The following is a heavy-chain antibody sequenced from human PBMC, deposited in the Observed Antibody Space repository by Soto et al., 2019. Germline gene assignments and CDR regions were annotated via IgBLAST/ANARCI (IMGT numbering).Heavy chain of an antibody. Sequence: GGSLRLSCAASGFTFGSYAMHWVRQAPGKGLEWVAVISYDGSNKYYADSVKGRFTISRDNSKNTLYLQMNSLRAEDTAVYYCARAKSYYYDSSGYPQDYYGMDVWGQGTTVTVSS. CDR3: ARAKSYYYDSSGYPQDYYGMDV. J-gene: IGHJ6*02. D-gene: IGHD3-22*01. CDR2: ISYDGSNK. CDR1: GFTFGSYA. V-gene: IGHV3-30-3*01.